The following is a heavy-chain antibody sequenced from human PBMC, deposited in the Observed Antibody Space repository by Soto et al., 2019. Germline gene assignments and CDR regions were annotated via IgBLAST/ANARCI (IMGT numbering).Heavy chain of an antibody. CDR3: ASRNSPESGASYYYYGMDV. V-gene: IGHV1-69*13. CDR2: IIPIFGTA. CDR1: GGTFSSYA. Sequence: GASVKVSCKASGGTFSSYAISWVRQAPGQGLEWMGGIIPIFGTANYAQKLQGRVTITADESTSTAYMELSSLRSEDTAVYYCASRNSPESGASYYYYGMDVWGQVTTVTVSS. D-gene: IGHD1-7*01. J-gene: IGHJ6*02.